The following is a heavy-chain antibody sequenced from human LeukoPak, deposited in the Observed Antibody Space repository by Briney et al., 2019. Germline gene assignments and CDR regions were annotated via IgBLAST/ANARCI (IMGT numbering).Heavy chain of an antibody. V-gene: IGHV3-11*04. CDR1: GFTFSDYY. J-gene: IGHJ4*02. D-gene: IGHD3-22*01. Sequence: PGGSLRLSCAASGFTFSDYYMSWIRQAPGKGLEWVSYISSSGSTIYYADSVKGRFTISRDNAKNALYLQMNSLRAEDTAVYYCARGVWNYYDSSGYDYWGQGTLVTVSS. CDR3: ARGVWNYYDSSGYDY. CDR2: ISSSGSTI.